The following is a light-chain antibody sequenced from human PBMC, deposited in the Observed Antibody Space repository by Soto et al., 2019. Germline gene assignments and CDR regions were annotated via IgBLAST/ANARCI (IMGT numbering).Light chain of an antibody. CDR1: QSVSSN. J-gene: IGKJ1*01. CDR2: GAS. CDR3: QQYHNWPRT. V-gene: IGKV3-15*01. Sequence: EIVMTQSPATLSVSPGERATLSCRASQSVSSNLAWYQQKPGQAPRLLIYGASTRATGIPARFSGSGYGTEFTLTISSLQSEDFAVYYCQQYHNWPRTFGQGTKVEVK.